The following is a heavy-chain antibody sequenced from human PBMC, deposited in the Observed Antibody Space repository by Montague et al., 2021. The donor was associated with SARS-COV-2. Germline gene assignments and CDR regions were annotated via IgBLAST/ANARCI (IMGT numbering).Heavy chain of an antibody. Sequence: SLRLSCAASGFTFDDFAMHWVRQAPGKGLEWVSGISWNSSSVGYADSXXGRFTISRDNAKNSLYLQMNSLRAEDTALYYCAKWTTITFGSGSHPYGMDVWSQGTTVTVSS. CDR3: AKWTTITFGSGSHPYGMDV. CDR2: ISWNSSSV. J-gene: IGHJ6*02. V-gene: IGHV3-9*01. D-gene: IGHD3-10*01. CDR1: GFTFDDFA.